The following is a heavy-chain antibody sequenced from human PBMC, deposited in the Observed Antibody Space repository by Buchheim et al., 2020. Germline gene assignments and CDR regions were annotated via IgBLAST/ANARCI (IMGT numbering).Heavy chain of an antibody. CDR3: ARSVVVVPTAISNWFGP. Sequence: QVQPVESGGGVVQPGGSLRLSCAASGFTFSSYGMHWVRQAPGKGLVWVAVIWHDSSYKYYGDSVKGRFTISRDNSKDTVYLQMNSLRAEDTAIYYCARSVVVVPTAISNWFGPWGQGAL. CDR2: IWHDSSYK. CDR1: GFTFSSYG. D-gene: IGHD2-2*01. J-gene: IGHJ5*02. V-gene: IGHV3-33*01.